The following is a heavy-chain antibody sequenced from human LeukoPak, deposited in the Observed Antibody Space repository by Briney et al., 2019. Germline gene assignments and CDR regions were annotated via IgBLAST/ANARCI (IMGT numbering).Heavy chain of an antibody. Sequence: SETLSLTCTVSGGSISSYCWSWIRQPAGKGLEWIGRIYSSGSTIYNPSLKSRVTMSVGTSKNQFSLKLSSVTAADTAVYYCARGRYESTRLSAYYYYYMGVWGKGTTVTVSS. CDR2: IYSSGST. J-gene: IGHJ6*03. CDR1: GGSISSYC. CDR3: ARGRYESTRLSAYYYYYMGV. D-gene: IGHD1-14*01. V-gene: IGHV4-4*07.